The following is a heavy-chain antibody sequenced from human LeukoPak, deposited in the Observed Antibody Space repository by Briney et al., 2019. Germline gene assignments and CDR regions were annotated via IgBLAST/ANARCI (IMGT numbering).Heavy chain of an antibody. Sequence: RASVKVSRKASGGTFSSYAISGVRQAPGQGLEWMGGIIPIFGTANYAQKFQGRVTITADESTSTAYMELSSLRSEDTAVYYCARAPPSRYCSSTSCFSYYFDYWGQGTLVTVSS. J-gene: IGHJ4*02. CDR2: IIPIFGTA. CDR1: GGTFSSYA. D-gene: IGHD2-2*01. CDR3: ARAPPSRYCSSTSCFSYYFDY. V-gene: IGHV1-69*13.